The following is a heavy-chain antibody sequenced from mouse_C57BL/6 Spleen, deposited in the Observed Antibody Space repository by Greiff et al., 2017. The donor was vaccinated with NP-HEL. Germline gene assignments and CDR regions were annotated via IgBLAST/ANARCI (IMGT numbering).Heavy chain of an antibody. CDR2: ISDGGSYT. CDR3: ARHVTLYGSSHWDFDV. J-gene: IGHJ1*03. V-gene: IGHV5-4*01. CDR1: GFTFSSYA. Sequence: EVQGVESGGGLVKPGGSLKLSCAASGFTFSSYAMSWVRQTPEKRLEWVATISDGGSYTYYPDNVKGRFTISRDNAKNNLYLQMSHLKSEDTAMYYCARHVTLYGSSHWDFDVWGTGTTVTVSS. D-gene: IGHD1-1*01.